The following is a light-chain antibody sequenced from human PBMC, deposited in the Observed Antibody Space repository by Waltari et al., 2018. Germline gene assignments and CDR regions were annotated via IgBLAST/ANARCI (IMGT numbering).Light chain of an antibody. V-gene: IGLV2-14*01. Sequence: QSALTQPASVSGSPGQSITISCTGTSSDIGDYNYVSWYQQYPGRAPKLIISEVSPRPSGVSDRFSGSKSGNTASLTISALQADDEADYYCSSFTTSSTLVVFGGGTKLTVL. CDR1: SSDIGDYNY. CDR3: SSFTTSSTLVV. J-gene: IGLJ2*01. CDR2: EVS.